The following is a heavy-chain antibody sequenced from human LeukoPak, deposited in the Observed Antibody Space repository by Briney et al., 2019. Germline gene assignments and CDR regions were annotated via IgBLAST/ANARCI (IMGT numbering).Heavy chain of an antibody. V-gene: IGHV4-34*01. Sequence: SETLSLTCTVSGGSISSYYWSWIRQPPGKGLEWIGEINHSGSTNYNPSLKSRVTISVDTSKNQFSLKLSSVTAADTAVYYCARRLPSRGPTNDYWGQGTLVTVSS. CDR1: GGSISSYY. J-gene: IGHJ4*02. D-gene: IGHD3-16*01. CDR3: ARRLPSRGPTNDY. CDR2: INHSGST.